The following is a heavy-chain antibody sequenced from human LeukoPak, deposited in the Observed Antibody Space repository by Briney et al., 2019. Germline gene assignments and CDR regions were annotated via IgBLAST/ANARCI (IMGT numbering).Heavy chain of an antibody. CDR2: IRQDGSEK. V-gene: IGHV3-7*03. CDR1: RFTFSSYW. D-gene: IGHD5-18*01. J-gene: IGHJ4*02. Sequence: HPGGSLRLSCAASRFTFSSYWMSWVRQAPGKGLEWVANIRQDGSEKYYVDSVKGRFTISRDSAKNSLYLQMNSLRAEDTAVYYCARGESYGRNYYFDYWGQGTLVTVSS. CDR3: ARGESYGRNYYFDY.